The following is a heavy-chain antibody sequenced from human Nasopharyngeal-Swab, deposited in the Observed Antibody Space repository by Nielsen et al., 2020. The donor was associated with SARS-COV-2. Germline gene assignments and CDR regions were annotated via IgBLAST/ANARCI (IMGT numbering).Heavy chain of an antibody. CDR1: GFTFSNYG. Sequence: GGSLRLSCAASGFTFSNYGMHWVRQAPGKGLEWVAVISYDGNIKSYADSVRGRFLTSRDNSHNTLYLQMSRLRTEDRAVYYCAKAFGEDQLAEDAFDAWGQGTMVTVSS. CDR2: ISYDGNIK. J-gene: IGHJ3*01. CDR3: AKAFGEDQLAEDAFDA. V-gene: IGHV3-30*18. D-gene: IGHD3-16*01.